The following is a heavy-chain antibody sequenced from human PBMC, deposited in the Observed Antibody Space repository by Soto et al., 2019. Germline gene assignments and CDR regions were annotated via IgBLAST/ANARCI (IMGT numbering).Heavy chain of an antibody. D-gene: IGHD2-15*01. Sequence: PSETLSLTCTVSGGSISSYYWSWIRQPPGKGLEWIGYIYYSRSTNYNPSLKSRVTISVDTSKNQFSLKLSSVTAADTAVYYCARRYGGTFDYWGQGTLVTVSS. CDR3: ARRYGGTFDY. CDR1: GGSISSYY. CDR2: IYYSRST. V-gene: IGHV4-59*08. J-gene: IGHJ4*02.